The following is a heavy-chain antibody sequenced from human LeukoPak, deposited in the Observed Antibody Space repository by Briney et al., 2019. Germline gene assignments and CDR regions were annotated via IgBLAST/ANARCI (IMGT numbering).Heavy chain of an antibody. CDR2: IYHSGST. CDR1: GGSISSGGYY. Sequence: SETLSLTCTVSGGSISSGGYYWSWIRQPPGKGLEWVGYIYHSGSTYYNPSLKSRVTISVDRSKNQFSLKLSSVTAADTAVYYCARDRRWLQSGAFDIWGQGTMVTVSS. CDR3: ARDRRWLQSGAFDI. J-gene: IGHJ3*02. V-gene: IGHV4-30-2*01. D-gene: IGHD5-24*01.